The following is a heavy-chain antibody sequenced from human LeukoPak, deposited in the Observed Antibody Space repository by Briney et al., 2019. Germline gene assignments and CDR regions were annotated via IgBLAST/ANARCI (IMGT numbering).Heavy chain of an antibody. V-gene: IGHV4-34*01. Sequence: GSLRLSCAVSGFTLSSYTMNWVRQPPGKGLEWIGEINHSGSTNYNPSLKSRVTISVDTSKNQFSLKLSSVTAADTAVYYCARHRYYYGSGSYPRGYFDYWGQGTLVTVSS. D-gene: IGHD3-10*01. CDR2: INHSGST. CDR3: ARHRYYYGSGSYPRGYFDY. J-gene: IGHJ4*02. CDR1: GFTLSSYT.